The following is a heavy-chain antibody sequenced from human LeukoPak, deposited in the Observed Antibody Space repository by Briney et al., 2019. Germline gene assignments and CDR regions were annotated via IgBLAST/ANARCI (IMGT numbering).Heavy chain of an antibody. Sequence: GGSLRLSCAVSGFTFSGFWMSWSRQAPGKGLEWVASINSDGSEGYYADVVKGRFTISRDNAKNSLYVQINSLRAEDTAVYYCARSSYSSSSSVWGQGTMVTVSS. CDR3: ARSSYSSSSSV. CDR1: GFTFSGFW. CDR2: INSDGSEG. V-gene: IGHV3-7*03. J-gene: IGHJ3*01. D-gene: IGHD6-6*01.